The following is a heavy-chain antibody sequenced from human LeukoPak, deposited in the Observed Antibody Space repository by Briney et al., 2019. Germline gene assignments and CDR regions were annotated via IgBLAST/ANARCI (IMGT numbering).Heavy chain of an antibody. Sequence: SVKVSCTASGGTFSSYAISWVRQAPGQGLEWMGGIIPIFGTANYAQKFQGRVTITADESTSTAYMELSSLRSEDTAVYYCAREAISYCGGDCYSGWFDPWGQGTLVTVSS. J-gene: IGHJ5*02. D-gene: IGHD2-21*02. V-gene: IGHV1-69*13. CDR1: GGTFSSYA. CDR3: AREAISYCGGDCYSGWFDP. CDR2: IIPIFGTA.